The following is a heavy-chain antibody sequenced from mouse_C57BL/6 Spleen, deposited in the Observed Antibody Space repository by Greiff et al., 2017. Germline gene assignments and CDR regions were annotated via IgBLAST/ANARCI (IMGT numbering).Heavy chain of an antibody. V-gene: IGHV1-55*01. J-gene: IGHJ1*03. CDR3: ARGLQGYFDV. CDR1: GYTFTSYW. D-gene: IGHD2-13*01. CDR2: IYPGSGST. Sequence: QVQLQQSGAELVKPGASVKMSCKASGYTFTSYWITWVKQRPGQGLEWIGDIYPGSGSTNYNEKFKSKATLTVDTSSSTAYMQLSSLTSEDSAVYYCARGLQGYFDVWGTGTTVTVSS.